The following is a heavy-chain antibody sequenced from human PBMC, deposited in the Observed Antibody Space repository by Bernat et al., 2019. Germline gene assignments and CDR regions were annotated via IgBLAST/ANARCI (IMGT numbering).Heavy chain of an antibody. CDR3: ARLAGRITMVQGVSDY. CDR2: INHSGST. D-gene: IGHD3-10*01. V-gene: IGHV4-34*01. Sequence: QVQLQQWGAGLLNPSETLSLTCAVYGGSFSGYYWSWIRQPPGKGLEWIGEINHSGSTNYNPSLKSRVTISVDTSKNQFSLKLSSVTAADTAVYYCARLAGRITMVQGVSDYWGQGTLVTVSS. CDR1: GGSFSGYY. J-gene: IGHJ4*02.